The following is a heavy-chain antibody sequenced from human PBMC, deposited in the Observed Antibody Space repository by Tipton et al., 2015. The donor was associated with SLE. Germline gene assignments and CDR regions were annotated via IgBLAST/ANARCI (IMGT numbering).Heavy chain of an antibody. D-gene: IGHD1-26*01. Sequence: QSGAEVKKPGSSVKVSCKASGGTFSSYTINWVRQAPGQGLEWMGGIIPIFGTANYAQKFQDRVTITTDESTSTACMELSSLRSEDTAVYYCARGWTEVGATPSPYVYWGQGTLVTVSS. CDR3: ARGWTEVGATPSPYVY. V-gene: IGHV1-69*05. CDR2: IIPIFGTA. CDR1: GGTFSSYT. J-gene: IGHJ4*02.